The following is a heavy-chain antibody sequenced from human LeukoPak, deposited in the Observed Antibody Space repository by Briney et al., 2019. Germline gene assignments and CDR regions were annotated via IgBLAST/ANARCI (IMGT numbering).Heavy chain of an antibody. D-gene: IGHD3-3*01. V-gene: IGHV3-23*01. CDR1: GFTFSSYA. CDR3: AKEPGRREYYDFWSGYCCYFDY. CDR2: ISGSGGST. J-gene: IGHJ4*02. Sequence: GGSLRLSCAASGFTFSSYAMSWVRQAPGKGLEWVSAISGSGGSTYYADSVKGRFTISRDNSKNTLYLQMNSLRAEDTAVYYCAKEPGRREYYDFWSGYCCYFDYWGQGTLVTVSS.